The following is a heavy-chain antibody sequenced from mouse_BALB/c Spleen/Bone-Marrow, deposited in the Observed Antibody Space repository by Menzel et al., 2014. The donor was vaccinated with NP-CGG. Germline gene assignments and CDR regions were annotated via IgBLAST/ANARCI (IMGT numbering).Heavy chain of an antibody. CDR3: AKGSHVMDY. CDR2: ILPGGGST. D-gene: IGHD1-1*01. CDR1: GYTLSDYW. J-gene: IGHJ4*01. Sequence: QVQLKQSGAELMKPGASVMISCKATGYTLSDYWIEWVKQRPGHGLEWIGEILPGGGSTNYNENFKGKATFTADTSSNTAYMQLSSLTSEDSAVYYCAKGSHVMDYWGQGTSVTVSS. V-gene: IGHV1-9*01.